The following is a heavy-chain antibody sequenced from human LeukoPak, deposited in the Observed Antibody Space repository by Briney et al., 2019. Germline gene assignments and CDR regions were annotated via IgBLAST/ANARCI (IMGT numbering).Heavy chain of an antibody. CDR3: ARREGRSWFHSDH. CDR2: IYYSGST. V-gene: IGHV4-39*01. CDR1: GGSVSDSNYY. Sequence: PSETLSLTCTVSGGSVSDSNYYWGWIRQPPGKGLEWIGDIYYSGSTYYNPSLKSRVTISLDASKSQFSLRLSSVTAADTAVYFCARREGRSWFHSDHWGQGTLSPSPQ. J-gene: IGHJ4*02. D-gene: IGHD3-10*01.